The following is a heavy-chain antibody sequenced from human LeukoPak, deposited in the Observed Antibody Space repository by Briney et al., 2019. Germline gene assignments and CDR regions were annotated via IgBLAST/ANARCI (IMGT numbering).Heavy chain of an antibody. Sequence: PGGSLRLSCGASGFTFRTSWMNWVRQAPGKGLEGVASINPDGSEKYSVDSVKGRFTISRDNAKNSLYLQMNSLRAEDTAVYYCARDLSVGSKPDLGFDYWGQGTLVTVSS. D-gene: IGHD1-26*01. V-gene: IGHV3-7*01. J-gene: IGHJ4*02. CDR3: ARDLSVGSKPDLGFDY. CDR2: INPDGSEK. CDR1: GFTFRTSW.